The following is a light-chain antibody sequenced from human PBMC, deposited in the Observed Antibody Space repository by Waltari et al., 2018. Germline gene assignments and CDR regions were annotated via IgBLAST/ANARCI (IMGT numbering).Light chain of an antibody. Sequence: QSALTQPASVSGSPGQSLTISCTGTSSDVGGYNYVPWYHQHPAKAPKLMISDVSKRPSGVSNRFSGSKSGNTASLTISGLQAEDEADYYCSSYTSSSTLVFGGGTKLTVL. CDR2: DVS. V-gene: IGLV2-14*01. CDR1: SSDVGGYNY. CDR3: SSYTSSSTLV. J-gene: IGLJ2*01.